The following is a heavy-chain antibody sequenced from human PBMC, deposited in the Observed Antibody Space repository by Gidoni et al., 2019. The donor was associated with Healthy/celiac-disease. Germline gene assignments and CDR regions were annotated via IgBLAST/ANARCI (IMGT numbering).Heavy chain of an antibody. Sequence: QVQLVESGGGVVQPGRSLRLSCAASGFTSSSYGMHWVRQAPGKGLEWVAVISYDGSNKYYADSVKGRFTISRDNSKNTVYLQMNSLRAEDTAVYYCAKADDYGANSYYYYGMDVWGQGTTVTVSS. V-gene: IGHV3-30*18. D-gene: IGHD4-17*01. CDR1: GFTSSSYG. CDR2: ISYDGSNK. J-gene: IGHJ6*02. CDR3: AKADDYGANSYYYYGMDV.